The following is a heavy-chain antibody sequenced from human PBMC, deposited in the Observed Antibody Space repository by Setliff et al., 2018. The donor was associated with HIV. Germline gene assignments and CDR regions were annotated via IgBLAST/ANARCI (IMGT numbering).Heavy chain of an antibody. J-gene: IGHJ4*02. CDR1: GASISSYY. V-gene: IGHV4-4*07. CDR2: ISASGTT. D-gene: IGHD3-22*01. Sequence: ETLSLTCKVSGASISSYYWSWIRQPAGKGLEWIGRISASGTTNYNPSLQSRVTISVDKSKSQFSLKLNSVTAADTAVYYCGGNGYYSIDYWGQGTLVTVSS. CDR3: GGNGYYSIDY.